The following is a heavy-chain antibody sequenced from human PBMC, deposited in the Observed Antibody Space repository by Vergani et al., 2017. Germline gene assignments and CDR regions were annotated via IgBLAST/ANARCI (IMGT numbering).Heavy chain of an antibody. CDR3: AKDCFQGWQQLYYFDY. V-gene: IGHV4-31*03. D-gene: IGHD5-24*01. CDR2: IYYSGST. J-gene: IGHJ4*02. Sequence: QVQLQESGPGLVKPSQTLSLTCTVSGGSISSGDYYWSWIRQHPGKGLEWIGYIYYSGSTYYNPSLKSRVTISVDTSKNQFSLKLSSVTAADTAVYYCAKDCFQGWQQLYYFDYWGQGTLVTVSS. CDR1: GGSISSGDYY.